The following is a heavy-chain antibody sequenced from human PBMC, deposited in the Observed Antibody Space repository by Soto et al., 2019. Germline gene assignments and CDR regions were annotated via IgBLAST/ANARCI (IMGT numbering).Heavy chain of an antibody. D-gene: IGHD3-9*01. J-gene: IGHJ6*02. CDR3: ATSPYVLRYFGWPHAGNYYYGMDV. Sequence: ESLNISCKGSGYSFTSYWISWVRQMPGKGLEWMGRIDPSDSYTNYSPSFQGHVTISADKSISTAYLQWSSLKASDTAMYYCATSPYVLRYFGWPHAGNYYYGMDVWGQGTTGTAP. CDR2: IDPSDSYT. V-gene: IGHV5-10-1*01. CDR1: GYSFTSYW.